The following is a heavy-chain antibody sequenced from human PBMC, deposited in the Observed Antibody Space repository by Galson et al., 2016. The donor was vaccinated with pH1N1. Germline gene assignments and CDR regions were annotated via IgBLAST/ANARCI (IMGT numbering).Heavy chain of an antibody. CDR3: ARDRHYGDDRAFDH. Sequence: SVKVSCKASGVTFSTFAITWVRQAPGQGLEWMGRIIPILGMTNYAQRFHGRVTITADTSTYTAYMELSSLRSDDTAMYYCARDRHYGDDRAFDHWGRGNLVTVSS. CDR2: IIPILGMT. J-gene: IGHJ4*02. D-gene: IGHD5-12*01. CDR1: GVTFSTFA. V-gene: IGHV1-69*04.